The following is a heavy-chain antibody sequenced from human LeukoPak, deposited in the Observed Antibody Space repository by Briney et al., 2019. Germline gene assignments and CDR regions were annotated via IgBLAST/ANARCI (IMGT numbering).Heavy chain of an antibody. CDR2: INSSSSYI. CDR3: ARDWPTIAAAGTIPEYFQH. CDR1: GFTFSSYS. D-gene: IGHD6-13*01. J-gene: IGHJ1*01. Sequence: GGSLRLSCAASGFTFSSYSMNWVRQAPGKGLEWVSSINSSSSYIYYADSVKGRFTISRDNAKNSLYLQMNSLRAEDTAVYYCARDWPTIAAAGTIPEYFQHWGQGTLVTVSS. V-gene: IGHV3-21*01.